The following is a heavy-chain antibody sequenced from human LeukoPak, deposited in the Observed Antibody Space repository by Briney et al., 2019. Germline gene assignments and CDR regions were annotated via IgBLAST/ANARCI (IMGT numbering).Heavy chain of an antibody. CDR2: INHSGST. CDR3: ASGRGSGDAFDI. V-gene: IGHV4-34*01. Sequence: SETLSLTCAVYGGSFSGYHWSWIRQPPGKGLEWIGQINHSGSTNYKPSLKSRVTRSVDTSKNQFSLKVSSVTAADTAVYYCASGRGSGDAFDIWGQGTMVTVSS. D-gene: IGHD6-19*01. CDR1: GGSFSGYH. J-gene: IGHJ3*02.